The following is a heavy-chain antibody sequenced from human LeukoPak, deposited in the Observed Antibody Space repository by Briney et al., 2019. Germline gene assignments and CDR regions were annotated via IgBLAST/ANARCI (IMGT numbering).Heavy chain of an antibody. CDR1: GFTFSNSA. V-gene: IGHV3-23*01. D-gene: IGHD3-22*01. CDR3: ASRGSSYSNWYFDL. J-gene: IGHJ2*01. CDR2: ISSSGGNT. Sequence: GGSLRLSCAASGFTFSNSAMSWVRQAPGKGLEWVSGISSSGGNTYYADSVKGRFTISRDNSKNTLFLQMNSLKAEDTAVYYCASRGSSYSNWYFDLWGRGTLVTVSS.